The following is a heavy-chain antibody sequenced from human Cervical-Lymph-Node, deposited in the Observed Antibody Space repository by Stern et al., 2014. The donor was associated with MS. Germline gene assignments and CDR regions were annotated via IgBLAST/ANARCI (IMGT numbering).Heavy chain of an antibody. V-gene: IGHV1-46*01. CDR2: INPNGDLT. CDR3: ARDVARSRDI. CDR1: GYNFINFY. D-gene: IGHD2-21*02. J-gene: IGHJ4*02. Sequence: QVQLVESGAEVKKPGASVKVSCKASGYNFINFYIHWVRQAPGQGLEWMGVINPNGDLTTSAQNFQGRLTMTRDTSASTVYMKLSSLRSEDTAVYYCARDVARSRDIWGQGTLLTVSS.